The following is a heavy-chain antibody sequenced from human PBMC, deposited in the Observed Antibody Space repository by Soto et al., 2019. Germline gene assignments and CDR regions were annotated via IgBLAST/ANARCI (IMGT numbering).Heavy chain of an antibody. CDR3: ARGGYSGSYYFLDP. J-gene: IGHJ5*02. CDR1: GGSISSYY. D-gene: IGHD1-26*01. Sequence: SETLSLTCTVSGGSISSYYWSWIRQPPGKGLEWIGYIYYSGSTNYNPSLKSRVTISVDTSKNQFSLKLSSVTAADTAVYYCARGGYSGSYYFLDPWGQGTLVTVSS. CDR2: IYYSGST. V-gene: IGHV4-59*01.